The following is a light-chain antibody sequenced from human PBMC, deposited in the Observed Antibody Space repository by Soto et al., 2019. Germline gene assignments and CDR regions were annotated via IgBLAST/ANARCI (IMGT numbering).Light chain of an antibody. Sequence: DVQMTQSPSTLSASVGDRVTITCRASHSISSWLAWYQQKPGKAPKLLIYDASNLQSGVPSRFSGSGSGTEFTLTISSVQPDDFATYYCHQYNSNSGTFGQGSKVEIK. CDR3: HQYNSNSGT. V-gene: IGKV1-5*01. CDR2: DAS. CDR1: HSISSW. J-gene: IGKJ1*01.